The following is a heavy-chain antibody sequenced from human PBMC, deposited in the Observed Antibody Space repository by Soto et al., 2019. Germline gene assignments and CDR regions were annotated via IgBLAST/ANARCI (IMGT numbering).Heavy chain of an antibody. V-gene: IGHV3-74*01. Sequence: EVQLVESGGGLVQPGESLRLSCAASGFTFSSYWMHWVRQAPGKGLVWVSRINSDGSSTSYAGSVKDRFTISRDNAKNTLYLQMNSLRAEDTAVYYCVRTSLVVAAATREDYWGQGTLVTVSS. D-gene: IGHD2-15*01. CDR3: VRTSLVVAAATREDY. CDR2: INSDGSST. CDR1: GFTFSSYW. J-gene: IGHJ4*02.